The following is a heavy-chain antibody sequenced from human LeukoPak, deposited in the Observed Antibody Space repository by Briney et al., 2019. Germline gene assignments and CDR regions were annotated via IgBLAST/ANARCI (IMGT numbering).Heavy chain of an antibody. D-gene: IGHD6-13*01. CDR3: ARAIAAATK. J-gene: IGHJ4*02. CDR2: INHSGST. V-gene: IGHV4-34*01. Sequence: KPSETLSLTCAVYGGSFSGYYWSWIRQPPGKGLEWIGEINHSGSTNYNPSLKSRVTISVDTSKNQFSLKLSSVTAADTAVYYCARAIAAATKWGQGTLVTVSS. CDR1: GGSFSGYY.